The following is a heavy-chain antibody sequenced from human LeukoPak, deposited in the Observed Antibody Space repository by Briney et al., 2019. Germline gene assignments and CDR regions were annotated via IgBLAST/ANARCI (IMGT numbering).Heavy chain of an antibody. J-gene: IGHJ6*03. V-gene: IGHV1-18*01. CDR1: GYTFTSYG. D-gene: IGHD3-9*01. Sequence: ASVKVSCKASGYTFTSYGISWVRQAPGQALELIGWISAHNVNTNYAQKLQGRVTMTKDTSTSTAYMELRSLRSDDTVVYHAAGDIRYFDWLEDYYYYMDVWGKGTTVTVSS. CDR2: ISAHNVNT. CDR3: AGDIRYFDWLEDYYYYMDV.